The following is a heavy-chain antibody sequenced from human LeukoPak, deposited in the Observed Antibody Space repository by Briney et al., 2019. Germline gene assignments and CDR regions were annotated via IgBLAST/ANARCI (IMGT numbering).Heavy chain of an antibody. CDR1: GFTFSSHN. CDR3: AREYSSSSGSVSDY. J-gene: IGHJ4*02. CDR2: ISSSSSTI. Sequence: GGSLRLSCAASGFTFSSHNMNWVRQAPGKGLEWVSYISSSSSTIYYADSVKGRFTISRDNAKNSLYLQMNSLRDEDTAVYYCAREYSSSSGSVSDYWGQGTLVTVSS. V-gene: IGHV3-48*02. D-gene: IGHD6-6*01.